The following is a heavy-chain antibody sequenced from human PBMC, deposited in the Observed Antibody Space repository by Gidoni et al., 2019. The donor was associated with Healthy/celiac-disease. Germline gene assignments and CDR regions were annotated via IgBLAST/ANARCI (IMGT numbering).Heavy chain of an antibody. J-gene: IGHJ4*02. Sequence: DWIRQPPGKGLEWIGTVYYSGTTYYNPSLKSRVTISVDTSKNQFSLKLSSVTAADTAVYYCARRGYRSSSFDYWGQGTLVTVSS. CDR2: VYYSGTT. D-gene: IGHD6-6*01. V-gene: IGHV4-39*01. CDR3: ARRGYRSSSFDY.